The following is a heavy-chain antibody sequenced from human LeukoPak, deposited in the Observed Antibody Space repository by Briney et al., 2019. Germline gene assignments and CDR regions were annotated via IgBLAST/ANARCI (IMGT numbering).Heavy chain of an antibody. D-gene: IGHD3-10*01. V-gene: IGHV4-61*01. CDR1: GGSVSSGSYY. CDR3: ASPSGGRYRDDALDI. Sequence: SETLSLTCTVSGGSVSSGSYYWSWIRQPPGKRLEWIGYISYTGTTNYNPSPRSRVTTSVDMSKNQISLKLNSVTAADTAVYHCASPSGGRYRDDALDIWGQGTMVTVSS. J-gene: IGHJ3*02. CDR2: ISYTGTT.